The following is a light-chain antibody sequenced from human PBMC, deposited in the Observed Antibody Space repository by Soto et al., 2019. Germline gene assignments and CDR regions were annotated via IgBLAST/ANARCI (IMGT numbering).Light chain of an antibody. CDR2: GAS. V-gene: IGKV3-20*01. CDR3: QQFGNSPYT. Sequence: EIVLTQSPGTLSLSPGERATLSCRASQSVSSSYLAWYQQKPGQTPRLLIYGASSRATVIPDRFSGSGSGTDFTLTISRLEPEDVAVYYCQQFGNSPYTFGQGTKLDIK. J-gene: IGKJ2*01. CDR1: QSVSSSY.